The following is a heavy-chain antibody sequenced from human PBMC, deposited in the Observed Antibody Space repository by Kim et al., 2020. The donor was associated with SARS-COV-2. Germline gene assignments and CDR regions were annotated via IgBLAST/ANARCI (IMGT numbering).Heavy chain of an antibody. CDR2: VSS. J-gene: IGHJ4*02. CDR3: ARGGGYYFDY. Sequence: VSSNDSPSLKSRVTISLDKSKNQVSLNRNSVTAADTAVYYCARGGGYYFDYWGQGTLVSVSA. D-gene: IGHD5-12*01. V-gene: IGHV4-4*02.